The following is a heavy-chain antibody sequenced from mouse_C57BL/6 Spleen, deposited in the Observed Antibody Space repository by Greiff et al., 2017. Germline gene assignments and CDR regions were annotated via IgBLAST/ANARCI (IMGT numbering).Heavy chain of an antibody. J-gene: IGHJ2*01. CDR3: AREGIYDGYRYYFDY. CDR2: IDPSDSYT. Sequence: VQLQQPGAELVMPGASVKLSCKASGYTFTSYWMHWVKQRPGQGLEWIGEIDPSDSYTNYNQKFKGKSTLTVDKSSSTAYMQLSSLTSEDSAVYYCAREGIYDGYRYYFDYWGQGTTLTVSS. D-gene: IGHD2-3*01. CDR1: GYTFTSYW. V-gene: IGHV1-69*01.